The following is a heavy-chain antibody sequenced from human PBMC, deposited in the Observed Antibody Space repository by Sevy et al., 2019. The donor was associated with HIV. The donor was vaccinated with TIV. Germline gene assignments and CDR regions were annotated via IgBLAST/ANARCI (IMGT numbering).Heavy chain of an antibody. CDR1: GFSLSTSGVG. CDR3: AHRGSSSWYHGGAFDI. V-gene: IGHV2-5*02. D-gene: IGHD6-13*01. CDR2: IYWDDDK. Sequence: SGPTLVNPTQTLTLTCTFSGFSLSTSGVGVGWIRQPPGKALEWLALIYWDDDKRYSPSPKSRLTITKDTSKNQVVLTMTNMDPVDTATYYCAHRGSSSWYHGGAFDIWGQGTMVTVSS. J-gene: IGHJ3*02.